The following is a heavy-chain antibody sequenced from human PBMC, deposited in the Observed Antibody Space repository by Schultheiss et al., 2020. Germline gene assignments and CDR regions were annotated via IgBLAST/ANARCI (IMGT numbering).Heavy chain of an antibody. Sequence: GGSLRLSCAASGFTFSSYAMHWVRQAPGKGLEYVSASSSNGGRTYYANSVKGRFTISRDNSKNTLILQMNSLRAEDTAVYYCATLRYYGMNVWGQGTTVTVSS. D-gene: IGHD4-17*01. CDR1: GFTFSSYA. CDR3: ATLRYYGMNV. CDR2: SSSNGGRT. J-gene: IGHJ6*02. V-gene: IGHV3-64*01.